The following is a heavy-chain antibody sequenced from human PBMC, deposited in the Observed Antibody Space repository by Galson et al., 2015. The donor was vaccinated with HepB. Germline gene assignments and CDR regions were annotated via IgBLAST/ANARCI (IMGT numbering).Heavy chain of an antibody. CDR1: GGSISSYY. CDR3: ARNSWGLAAAGHYYYYMDV. Sequence: LSLTCTVSGGSISSYYWSWIRQPPGKGLEWIGYIYYSGSTNYNPSLKSRVTISVDTSKNQFSLKLSSVTAADTAVYYCARNSWGLAAAGHYYYYMDVWGKGTTVTVSS. D-gene: IGHD6-13*01. CDR2: IYYSGST. V-gene: IGHV4-59*01. J-gene: IGHJ6*03.